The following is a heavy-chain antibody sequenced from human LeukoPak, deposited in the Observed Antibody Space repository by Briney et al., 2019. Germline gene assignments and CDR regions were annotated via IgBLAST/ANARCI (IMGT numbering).Heavy chain of an antibody. CDR3: ARSLSSSSWFNFDY. J-gene: IGHJ4*02. D-gene: IGHD6-13*01. Sequence: SETLSLTCTVSGGSISSSSYYWGWIRQPPGKGLEWIGSIYYSGSTYYNPSLKSRVTISVDTSKNQFSLKLSSVTAADTAVYYCARSLSSSSWFNFDYWGQGTLVTVSS. CDR2: IYYSGST. CDR1: GGSISSSSYY. V-gene: IGHV4-39*01.